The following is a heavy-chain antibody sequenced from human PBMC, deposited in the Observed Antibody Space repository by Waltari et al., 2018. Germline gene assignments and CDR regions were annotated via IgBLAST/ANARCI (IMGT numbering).Heavy chain of an antibody. D-gene: IGHD3-10*01. J-gene: IGHJ4*02. Sequence: QVQLQESGPGLVKPSETLSLTCAVSNVYIRNGYYWGWIRQPPGKGLEWIGSMYYRGTTYYNPSLKGRVTISVDTSKNNLFLNLNSVTAADTAVYYCARDVEGDGVLYGSPRRFDYWGQGILVTVSS. V-gene: IGHV4-38-2*02. CDR3: ARDVEGDGVLYGSPRRFDY. CDR1: NVYIRNGYY. CDR2: MYYRGTT.